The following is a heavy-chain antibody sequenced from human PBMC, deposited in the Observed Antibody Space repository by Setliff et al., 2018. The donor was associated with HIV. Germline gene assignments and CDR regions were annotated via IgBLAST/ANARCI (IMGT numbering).Heavy chain of an antibody. CDR3: VRMEATRPPRGLDY. D-gene: IGHD6-6*01. J-gene: IGHJ4*02. CDR2: IYYNGDT. Sequence: SETLSLTCTVSGGFVCRSSYYWGWIRQPRGKRPEWIGPIYYNGDTQYNPSFKSRVSMSVDTSKNQFSLRLISVTAADTAVYYLVRMEATRPPRGLDYWGTGTMVTVSS. CDR1: GGFVCRSSYY. V-gene: IGHV4-39*01.